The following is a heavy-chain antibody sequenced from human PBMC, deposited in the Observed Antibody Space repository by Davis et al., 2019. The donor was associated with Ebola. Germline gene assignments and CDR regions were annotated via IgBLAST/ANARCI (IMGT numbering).Heavy chain of an antibody. D-gene: IGHD3-16*02. CDR1: GGSINNYH. V-gene: IGHV4-34*01. J-gene: IGHJ4*02. CDR2: INHSGST. CDR3: ARVGFGGVIADQFYYFDY. Sequence: GSLRLSCTVSGGSINNYHWSWIRQPPGKGLEWIGEINHSGSTNYNPSLKSRVTISVDTSKNQFSLKLSSVTAADTAVYYCARVGFGGVIADQFYYFDYWGQGTLVTVSS.